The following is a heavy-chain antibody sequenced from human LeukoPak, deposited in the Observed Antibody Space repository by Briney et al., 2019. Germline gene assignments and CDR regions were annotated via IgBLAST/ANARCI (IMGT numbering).Heavy chain of an antibody. J-gene: IGHJ5*02. D-gene: IGHD2/OR15-2a*01. V-gene: IGHV3-23*01. CDR3: AKHSTTSSNWFDP. CDR2: ISGGGGST. Sequence: PGGSLRLSCAASGFTFNNYAMTWVRQAPGKGLEWGSAISGGGGSTYYADSVKARFTISRDNSKSTLYLQMNSLRAEDTAVYYCAKHSTTSSNWFDPWGQGTLVTVSS. CDR1: GFTFNNYA.